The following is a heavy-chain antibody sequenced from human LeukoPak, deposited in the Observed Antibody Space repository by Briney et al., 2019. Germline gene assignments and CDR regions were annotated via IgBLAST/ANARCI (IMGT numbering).Heavy chain of an antibody. Sequence: SETLSLTCTVSGYSISSGYYWDWIRHSPGRGLEWIGSVYHSGRTYYNPSLKSRVTISIDTSKNQFSLKLSSVTAADTAVYYCARDNGDGYNNPSLDYWGQGTLVTVSS. CDR2: VYHSGRT. CDR1: GYSISSGYY. J-gene: IGHJ4*02. D-gene: IGHD5-24*01. V-gene: IGHV4-38-2*02. CDR3: ARDNGDGYNNPSLDY.